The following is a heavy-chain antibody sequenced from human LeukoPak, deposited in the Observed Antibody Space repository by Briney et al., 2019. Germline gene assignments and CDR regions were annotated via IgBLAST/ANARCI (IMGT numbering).Heavy chain of an antibody. CDR3: AKVLPYSSSWNPYYYYYGMDV. CDR2: ISGSGGST. V-gene: IGHV3-23*01. D-gene: IGHD6-13*01. J-gene: IGHJ6*02. Sequence: LSGGSLRLSCAASGFTFSSYAMSWVRQAPGKGLEWVSAISGSGGSTYYADSVKGRFTISRDNSKNTLYLQMNSLRAEDTAVYYCAKVLPYSSSWNPYYYYYGMDVWGQGTTVTVSS. CDR1: GFTFSSYA.